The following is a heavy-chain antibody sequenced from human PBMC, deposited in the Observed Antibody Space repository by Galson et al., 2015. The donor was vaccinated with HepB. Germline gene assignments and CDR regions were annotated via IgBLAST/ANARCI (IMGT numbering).Heavy chain of an antibody. CDR2: IWFDGGST. J-gene: IGHJ4*02. CDR1: GFTFGAYG. V-gene: IGHV3-33*01. Sequence: SLRLSCAASGFTFGAYGMHWVRQAPGKGLEWVAGIWFDGGSTSYGDSVKGRFTISRENSENTLYLQMNSLRAEDTAVYYCARAQITMMTGYFDSWGQGTLVTVSS. D-gene: IGHD3-22*01. CDR3: ARAQITMMTGYFDS.